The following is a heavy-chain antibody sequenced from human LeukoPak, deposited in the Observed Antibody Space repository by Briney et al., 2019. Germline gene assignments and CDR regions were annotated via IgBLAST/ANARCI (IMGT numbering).Heavy chain of an antibody. Sequence: GASVKVSCKTSGYIFNNYFIHWVRQAPGQGLEWMGWINPVSGGTNYAQKFQDRVTMTRDTSISTAYMELSRLRSDDTAVYYCARDRGISGSLDFDYWGQGTLVTVSS. J-gene: IGHJ4*02. D-gene: IGHD1-26*01. CDR1: GYIFNNYF. V-gene: IGHV1-2*02. CDR3: ARDRGISGSLDFDY. CDR2: INPVSGGT.